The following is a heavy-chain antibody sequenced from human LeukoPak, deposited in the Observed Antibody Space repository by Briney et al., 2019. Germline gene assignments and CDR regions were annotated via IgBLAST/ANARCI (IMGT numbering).Heavy chain of an antibody. D-gene: IGHD6-6*01. CDR3: AREIIGARQXXAFDI. CDR1: GFTFSSYW. Sequence: GGSLRLSCAASGFTFSSYWMHWVRQAPGKGLVWVSRINSDGRSTSYADSVKGRFTISRDNAKNTLYLQMNSLRAEDSAVYYCAREIIGARQXXAFDIWGQGTMVTVSS. V-gene: IGHV3-74*01. J-gene: IGHJ3*02. CDR2: INSDGRST.